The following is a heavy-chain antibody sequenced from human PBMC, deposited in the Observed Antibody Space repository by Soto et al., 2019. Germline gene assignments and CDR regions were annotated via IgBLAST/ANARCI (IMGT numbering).Heavy chain of an antibody. Sequence: TGGSLRLSCAASGFPFSRYWMIWVRQAPGKGLEWVANIKQDGTEKNYVDSVKGRFTISRDNARKSLYLQMDSLRAEDTAVYFCARGDTPMITGMDSFDIWGQGTMVTVSS. CDR2: IKQDGTEK. CDR3: ARGDTPMITGMDSFDI. J-gene: IGHJ3*02. V-gene: IGHV3-7*01. CDR1: GFPFSRYW. D-gene: IGHD5-18*01.